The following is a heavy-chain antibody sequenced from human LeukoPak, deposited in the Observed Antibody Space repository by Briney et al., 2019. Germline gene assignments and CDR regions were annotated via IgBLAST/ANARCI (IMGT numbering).Heavy chain of an antibody. Sequence: GGSLRLSCAASGFTFRNYVIHWVRQAPGKGLEWVAVTSSDLNVKLYADSVKGRFTISRDNSRSTLYLQMNSLRPEDTAIYYCAREGCYGSGSPPSLYFDYWGQGTLVTVSS. CDR1: GFTFRNYV. D-gene: IGHD3-10*01. CDR3: AREGCYGSGSPPSLYFDY. J-gene: IGHJ4*02. CDR2: TSSDLNVK. V-gene: IGHV3-30-3*01.